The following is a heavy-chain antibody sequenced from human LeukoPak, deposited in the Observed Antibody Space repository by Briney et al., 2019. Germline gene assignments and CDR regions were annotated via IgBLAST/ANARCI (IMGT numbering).Heavy chain of an antibody. V-gene: IGHV4-59*08. Sequence: SETLSLTCTVSGGSISSYYWSWIRQPPGKGLEWIGYIYYSGSTNYNPSLKSRVTISVDTSKNQFSLKLSSVTATDTAVYYCASLRGYNWFDPWGQGTLVTVSS. D-gene: IGHD3-10*01. CDR1: GGSISSYY. J-gene: IGHJ5*02. CDR3: ASLRGYNWFDP. CDR2: IYYSGST.